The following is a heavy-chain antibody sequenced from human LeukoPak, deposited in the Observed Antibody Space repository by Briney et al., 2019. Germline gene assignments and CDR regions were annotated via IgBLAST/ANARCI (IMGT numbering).Heavy chain of an antibody. J-gene: IGHJ4*02. Sequence: GGSLRLSCAASGFSFSSYAMSWVRQAPGKGLEWVSAISKSGDSTFYADSVKGRFTISRDNSQNTLYVQMSSLRAEDTAVYYCASLPTGYSDDYWGQGTLVTVSS. CDR2: ISKSGDST. V-gene: IGHV3-23*01. CDR3: ASLPTGYSDDY. CDR1: GFSFSSYA. D-gene: IGHD3-9*01.